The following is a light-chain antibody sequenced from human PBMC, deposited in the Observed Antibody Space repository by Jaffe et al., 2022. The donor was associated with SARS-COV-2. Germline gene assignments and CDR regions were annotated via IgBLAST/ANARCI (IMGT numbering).Light chain of an antibody. J-gene: IGLJ3*02. CDR2: SHD. CDR1: SSNIGSNP. Sequence: QSVLTQPPSASATPGQRVTISCSGSSSNIGSNPVNWYQQLPGTAPQLLIYSHDQRPSGIPDRFSGSKSGTSASLAISGLQSEDEADYYCSTWDDSLNGVVFGGGTKLTVL. V-gene: IGLV1-44*01. CDR3: STWDDSLNGVV.